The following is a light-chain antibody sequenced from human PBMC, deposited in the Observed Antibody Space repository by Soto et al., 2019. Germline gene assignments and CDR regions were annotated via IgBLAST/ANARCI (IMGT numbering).Light chain of an antibody. Sequence: YLRCKQQQPGHPPDLLIYWTSARESAVPERFSGSGSGTNFTLTIGSLQAEDFAVYYCQQRSNWPQTFGQGTKVDI. V-gene: IGKV4-1*01. CDR2: WTS. CDR1: Y. J-gene: IGKJ1*01. CDR3: QQRSNWPQT.